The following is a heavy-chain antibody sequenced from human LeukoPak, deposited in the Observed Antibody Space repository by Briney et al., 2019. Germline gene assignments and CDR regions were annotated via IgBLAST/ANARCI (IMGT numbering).Heavy chain of an antibody. Sequence: PSETLSLTCTVSGGSISTYYWSWIRQPPGKGLEWIGYIYYSGSTNYNPSLKSRVTISVDTSKNQFSLKLSSVTAADTAVYYCARAGMGPQRWLQRPIQVGFDYWGQGTLVTVSS. D-gene: IGHD5-24*01. CDR3: ARAGMGPQRWLQRPIQVGFDY. V-gene: IGHV4-59*12. CDR1: GGSISTYY. J-gene: IGHJ4*02. CDR2: IYYSGST.